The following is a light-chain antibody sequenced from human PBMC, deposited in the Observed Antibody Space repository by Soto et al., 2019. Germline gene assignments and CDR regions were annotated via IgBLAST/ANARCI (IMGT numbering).Light chain of an antibody. CDR2: DAS. CDR3: HQYNKWPPIT. V-gene: IGKV3-15*01. CDR1: HSVRSD. Sequence: EIVMAHSAATLSVSPGERATLSCRASHSVRSDLAWYQQKPGQSPRLLIFDASTRATGIPARFSGSGSGTEFTLTISNLQSEDFAVYYCHQYNKWPPITFGQGTRLEIK. J-gene: IGKJ5*01.